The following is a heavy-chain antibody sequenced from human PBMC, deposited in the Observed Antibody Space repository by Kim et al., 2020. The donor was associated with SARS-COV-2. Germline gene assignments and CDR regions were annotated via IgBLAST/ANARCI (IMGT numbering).Heavy chain of an antibody. D-gene: IGHD4-17*01. Sequence: WGSLRLSCAASGFTVSSNYMSWVRQAPGKGLEWVSVIYSGGSTYYADSVKGRFTISRDNSKNTLYLQMNSLRAEDTAVYYCAREAGGDFQVPRYFDYWGQGTLVPVSS. CDR3: AREAGGDFQVPRYFDY. J-gene: IGHJ4*02. CDR1: GFTVSSNY. V-gene: IGHV3-53*01. CDR2: IYSGGST.